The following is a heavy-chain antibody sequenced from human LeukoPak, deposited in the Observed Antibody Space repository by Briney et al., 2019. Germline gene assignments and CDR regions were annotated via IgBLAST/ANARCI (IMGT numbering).Heavy chain of an antibody. Sequence: RASVKVSCKASGGTFSSYAISWVRQAPGQGLEWMGGIIPIFGTANYAQKFQGRVTITADESTSTAYMELSSLRSEDTAVYYCASPDPIAAANYYYYMDVWGKGTTVTISS. CDR2: IIPIFGTA. CDR3: ASPDPIAAANYYYYMDV. D-gene: IGHD6-13*01. J-gene: IGHJ6*03. V-gene: IGHV1-69*13. CDR1: GGTFSSYA.